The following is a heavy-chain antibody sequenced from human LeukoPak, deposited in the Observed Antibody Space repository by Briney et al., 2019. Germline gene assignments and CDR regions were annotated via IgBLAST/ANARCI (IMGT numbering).Heavy chain of an antibody. CDR2: ISGDGVRT. V-gene: IGHV3-43*02. Sequence: GGSLRLSCAASGFTFDEYAIHWVRRAPGKGLEWVSLISGDGVRTFYRDSVKGRFTISRDNSKNSLYLQMNSLGTEDTALYYCAKDLTSVYDAFNIWGQGTMVTVSS. J-gene: IGHJ3*02. CDR3: AKDLTSVYDAFNI. CDR1: GFTFDEYA.